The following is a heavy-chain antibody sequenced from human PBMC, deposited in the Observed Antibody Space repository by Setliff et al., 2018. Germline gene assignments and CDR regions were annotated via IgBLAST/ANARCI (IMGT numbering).Heavy chain of an antibody. J-gene: IGHJ4*02. V-gene: IGHV1-8*02. CDR2: MNPNGGNT. Sequence: ASVKVSCKASGYTFTSYDINWVRQATGQGLEWMGWMNPNGGNTGYAQKFQGRVTMTRNTSISTAYMDLSSLRFEDTAVYYCARAQSWSGGPYYFDNWGQGTLVTVSS. CDR1: GYTFTSYD. D-gene: IGHD3-3*01. CDR3: ARAQSWSGGPYYFDN.